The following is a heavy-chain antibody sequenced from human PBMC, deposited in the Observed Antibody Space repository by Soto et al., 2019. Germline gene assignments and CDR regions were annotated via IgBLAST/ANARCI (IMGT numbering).Heavy chain of an antibody. CDR3: AADPVVGITGTYYYGMDV. V-gene: IGHV1-58*02. CDR2: IVVGSGNT. D-gene: IGHD1-20*01. J-gene: IGHJ6*02. CDR1: GFTFTSSA. Sequence: SVKVSCKASGFTFTSSAMQWVRQARGQRLEWIGWIVVGSGNTNYAQKFQERVTITRDMSTSTAYMELSSLRSEDTAVYYCAADPVVGITGTYYYGMDVWGQGTTVTVSS.